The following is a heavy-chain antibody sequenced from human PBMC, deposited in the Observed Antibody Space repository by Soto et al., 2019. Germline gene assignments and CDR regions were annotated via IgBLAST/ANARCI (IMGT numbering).Heavy chain of an antibody. CDR3: ARVPDY. V-gene: IGHV4-39*01. CDR1: GRSISSSDYY. CDR2: IYYSGST. Sequence: SDTLSLTCTVSGRSISSSDYYWGWIRQPPGKGLEWIGSIYYSGSTYYNASLKSRVTISVDTSKNQFSLKLSSVTAADTAVYYCARVPDYWGQGILVTVS. J-gene: IGHJ4*02. D-gene: IGHD2-2*01.